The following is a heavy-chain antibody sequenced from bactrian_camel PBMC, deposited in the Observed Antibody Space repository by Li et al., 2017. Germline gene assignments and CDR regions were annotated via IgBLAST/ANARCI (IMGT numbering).Heavy chain of an antibody. V-gene: IGHV3S66*01. CDR2: ISGDGST. CDR3: AADSPTARADVRTLYAMY. CDR1: FFILDDFD. D-gene: IGHD3*01. Sequence: VQLVESGGGSVQAGGSLRLSCKPSFFILDDFDMMWYRQAPGNECELVSSISGDGSTYYTDAVKGRFTISHDNAKDTLYLQMDNLKPKDTAVYYCAADSPTARADVRTLYAMYLGQGTQVTVS. J-gene: IGHJ4*01.